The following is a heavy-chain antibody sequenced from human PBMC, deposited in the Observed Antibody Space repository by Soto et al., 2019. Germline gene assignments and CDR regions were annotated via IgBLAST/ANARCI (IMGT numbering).Heavy chain of an antibody. V-gene: IGHV4-59*01. J-gene: IGHJ6*02. CDR2: MFYRGSI. D-gene: IGHD6-6*01. CDR1: GVSISSYY. CDR3: ATGGSSSPYGMDV. Sequence: SETLSLTCTVSGVSISSYYWSWIRQPPGKGLEWIGYMFYRGSINYNPSLTSRVTISVDTSKNQFSLKMTSVTVADTAVYYCATGGSSSPYGMDVWGQGTTVTVSS.